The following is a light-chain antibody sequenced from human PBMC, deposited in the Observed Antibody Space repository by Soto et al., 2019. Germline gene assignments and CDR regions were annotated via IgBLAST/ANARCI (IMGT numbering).Light chain of an antibody. J-gene: IGKJ1*01. CDR2: RAP. CDR1: QSGASC. V-gene: IGKV1-5*03. CDR3: HHYNSYMWP. Sequence: DIHMPSSPCNLPASVGARVSIVCRTSQSGASCLAWYQQKPGKAPNLLIYRAPNLGTGVPSRFSGSGSGTDFTLTISSLQPDDLATYYCHHYNSYMWPLGQGTKVDFK.